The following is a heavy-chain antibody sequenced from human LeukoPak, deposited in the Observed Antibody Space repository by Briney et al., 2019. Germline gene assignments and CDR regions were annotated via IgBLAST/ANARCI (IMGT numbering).Heavy chain of an antibody. J-gene: IGHJ4*02. V-gene: IGHV3-30-3*01. D-gene: IGHD3-16*01. CDR3: ARTWRGSGHHYDY. CDR2: ISYDGSNK. Sequence: LRLSCAASGFTFSSYAMHWVRQAPGKGLEWVAVISYDGSNKYYADSVKGRFTISRDNSKNTLYLQMNSLRAEDTAVYYCARTWRGSGHHYDYWGQGTLVTVSS. CDR1: GFTFSSYA.